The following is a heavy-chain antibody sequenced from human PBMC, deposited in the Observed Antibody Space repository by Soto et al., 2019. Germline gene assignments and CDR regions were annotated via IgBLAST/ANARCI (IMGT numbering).Heavy chain of an antibody. D-gene: IGHD3-22*01. J-gene: IGHJ6*02. Sequence: GGSLRLSCAASGFTFSSRPMHWVRQAPGMGLVWVSHINSDGSSTTYADSVKGRFTISRDNAKNTLYLQMNSLRAEDTAVYYCARAIGYYGIDVWGQGTTVTVSS. CDR3: ARAIGYYGIDV. CDR2: INSDGSST. CDR1: GFTFSSRP. V-gene: IGHV3-74*01.